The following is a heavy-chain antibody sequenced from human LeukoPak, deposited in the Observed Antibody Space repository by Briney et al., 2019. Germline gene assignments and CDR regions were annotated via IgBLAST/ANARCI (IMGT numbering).Heavy chain of an antibody. CDR3: SREWGNGNDLRPDS. D-gene: IGHD1-1*01. J-gene: IGHJ4*02. CDR2: IRSSIYGGTP. CDR1: GFTFREFA. V-gene: IGHV3-49*01. Sequence: GGSLRLSCTSSGFTFREFAVSWFRQAPGKGLEWIGFIRSSIYGGTPKAAASVKGRFIFSRDGSKGVAYLRMNSLKTDDTAVYYCSREWGNGNDLRPDSWGQGTLVTVSS.